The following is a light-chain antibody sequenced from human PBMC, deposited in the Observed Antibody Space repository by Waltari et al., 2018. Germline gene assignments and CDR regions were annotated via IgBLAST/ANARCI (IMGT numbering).Light chain of an antibody. V-gene: IGLV2-14*03. CDR3: ASYTSAMTRI. CDR1: SSDCGSYEY. CDR2: DVN. J-gene: IGLJ2*01. Sequence: QSALTQPASLSGSPGQSITISCTGTSSDCGSYEYVSWYQQPPGTAPKLLIYDVNNRHSGVSDRFSGSKSDNTASLTISGLQAEDEADYYCASYTSAMTRIFGGGTKVTV.